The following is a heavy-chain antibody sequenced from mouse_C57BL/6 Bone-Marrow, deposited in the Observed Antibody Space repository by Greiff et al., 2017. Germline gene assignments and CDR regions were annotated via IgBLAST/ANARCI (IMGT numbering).Heavy chain of an antibody. Sequence: EVMLVESGGGLVQPKGSLKLSCAASGFSFNTYAMNWVRQAPGKGLEWVARIRSKSNNYATYYADSVKDRFTIYRDDSESMVYLQMNNLKTEDTAMYYCVRWGYGSSYGFDYWGQGTTLTVSS. CDR2: IRSKSNNYAT. J-gene: IGHJ2*01. D-gene: IGHD1-1*01. V-gene: IGHV10-1*01. CDR1: GFSFNTYA. CDR3: VRWGYGSSYGFDY.